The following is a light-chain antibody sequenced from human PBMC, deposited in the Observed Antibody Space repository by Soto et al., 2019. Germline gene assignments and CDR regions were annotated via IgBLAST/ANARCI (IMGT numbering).Light chain of an antibody. CDR2: EGS. J-gene: IGLJ1*01. Sequence: QSVLTQPASVSGSPGQSITISCTGTSSDVGSYNLVSWYQQHPGKAPKLMNYEGSKRPSGVSKRFSGSKSGNTASLTISGLQAEDEADYYCCSYAGSSTYVFGTGTKVTVL. V-gene: IGLV2-23*01. CDR3: CSYAGSSTYV. CDR1: SSDVGSYNL.